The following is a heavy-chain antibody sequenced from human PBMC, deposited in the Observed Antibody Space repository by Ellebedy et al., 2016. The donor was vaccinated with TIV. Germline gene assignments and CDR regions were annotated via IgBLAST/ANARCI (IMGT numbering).Heavy chain of an antibody. D-gene: IGHD4-17*01. J-gene: IGHJ4*02. Sequence: SETLSLXCVVSGVSISSGYWWSWVRQPPGKGLEWLGEIHHSGNTNYNPSLKSRVTISVDKSKNQFSLKLTSVTAADTAIYYCARHGDFCADHWGQGTLVTVSS. V-gene: IGHV4-4*02. CDR3: ARHGDFCADH. CDR1: GVSISSGYW. CDR2: IHHSGNT.